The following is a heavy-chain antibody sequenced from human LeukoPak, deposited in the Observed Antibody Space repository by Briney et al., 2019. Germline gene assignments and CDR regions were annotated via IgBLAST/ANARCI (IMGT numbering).Heavy chain of an antibody. CDR1: GFTFSSYG. CDR3: ARASDLAAAGYYFDY. CDR2: INWNGGSA. D-gene: IGHD6-13*01. V-gene: IGHV3-20*04. J-gene: IGHJ4*02. Sequence: PGGSLRLSCAASGFTFSSYGMSWVRQAPGKGLEWVSGINWNGGSAGYGDSVKGRFTISRDNAKNSLYLQMNSLRAEDTAFYYCARASDLAAAGYYFDYWGQGTLVTVSS.